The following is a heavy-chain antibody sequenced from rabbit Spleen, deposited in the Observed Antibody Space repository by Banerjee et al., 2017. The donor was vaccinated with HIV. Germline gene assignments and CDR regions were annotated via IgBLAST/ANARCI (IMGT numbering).Heavy chain of an antibody. CDR3: VRDTAYSDYGSGTLDL. CDR1: GFSFSSRYW. CDR2: IRAGSDGSA. J-gene: IGHJ4*01. Sequence: QQQLEESGGGLVKPGGTLTLTCTASGFSFSSRYWICWVRQAPGKGLEWIACIRAGSDGSAYYANWAKGRFTISKTSSTTVTLQMTGLTAADTATYFCVRDTAYSDYGSGTLDLWGPGTLVTVS. V-gene: IGHV1S45*01. D-gene: IGHD2-1*01.